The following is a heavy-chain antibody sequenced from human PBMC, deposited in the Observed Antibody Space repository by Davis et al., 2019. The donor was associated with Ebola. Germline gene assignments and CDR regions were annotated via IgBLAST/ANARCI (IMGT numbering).Heavy chain of an antibody. CDR1: GFTFSDYY. Sequence: GESLKIPCAASGFTFSDYYMSWIRQAPGKGLEWVSYISSSGSNLYYADPVKGRFTITRDNSKNTLSLQMNSLRAEDTAVYYCARGDWGWELPRAPDYWGQGTLVTVSS. CDR2: ISSSGSNL. J-gene: IGHJ4*02. CDR3: ARGDWGWELPRAPDY. V-gene: IGHV3-11*04. D-gene: IGHD1-26*01.